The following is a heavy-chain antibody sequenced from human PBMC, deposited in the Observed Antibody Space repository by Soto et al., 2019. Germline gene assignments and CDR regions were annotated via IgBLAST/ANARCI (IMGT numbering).Heavy chain of an antibody. J-gene: IGHJ5*02. CDR2: IYYPGLT. CDR3: ARGNIAKTASAGTGWFDP. Sequence: QLQLQEYGSGLLKPSQTLSLNCSVSGDSISSGGLSWNWLRQSPGRGLEWIGYIYYPGLTYYNPSLKSRVSMSLDTSENQVSLSLASVTAADSAVYYCARGNIAKTASAGTGWFDPWGPGTLVTVSS. V-gene: IGHV4-30-2*06. CDR1: GDSISSGGLS. D-gene: IGHD6-13*01.